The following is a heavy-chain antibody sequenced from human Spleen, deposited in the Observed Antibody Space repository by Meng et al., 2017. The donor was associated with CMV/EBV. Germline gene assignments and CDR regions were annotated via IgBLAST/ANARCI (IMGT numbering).Heavy chain of an antibody. D-gene: IGHD6-19*01. V-gene: IGHV3-48*03. Sequence: GGSLRLSCTASGFTFSYYEINWVRQAPGKGLEWVSYITSSSSSISFADSVRGRFTISRDNDKNSLYLQMNSLRAEDTAVYYCARDPPRLLAVAGTLGYWGQGTLVTVSS. CDR3: ARDPPRLLAVAGTLGY. CDR1: GFTFSYYE. J-gene: IGHJ4*02. CDR2: ITSSSSSI.